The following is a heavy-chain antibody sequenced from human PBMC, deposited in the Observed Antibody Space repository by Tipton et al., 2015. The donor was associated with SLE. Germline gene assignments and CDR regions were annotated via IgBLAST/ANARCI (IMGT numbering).Heavy chain of an antibody. V-gene: IGHV3-23*03. CDR2: IYSGGRST. D-gene: IGHD3-10*01. J-gene: IGHJ2*01. CDR1: GFTFSSYA. CDR3: AKRWFGDARGYFDL. Sequence: AVSGFTFSSYAMSWVRQAPGQGLEWVSVIYSGGRSTYYADSVKGRFTISRDNSKNTLYLQMNSLRAEDTAVYYCAKRWFGDARGYFDLWGRGTLVTVSS.